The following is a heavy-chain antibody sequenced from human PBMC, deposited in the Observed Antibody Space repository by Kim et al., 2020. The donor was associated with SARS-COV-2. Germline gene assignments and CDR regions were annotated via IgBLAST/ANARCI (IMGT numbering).Heavy chain of an antibody. CDR1: GFTFGNHA. CDR3: ARDQSRGDNSGSGTGFYPFYYYGMDV. CDR2: ISATGDTS. Sequence: GGSLRLSCVVSGFTFGNHAMSWVRQAPGKGLEWVSSISATGDTSYYAHSVKGRFTIFRDSSKKTVYLQMSSLRAEDTATYFCARDQSRGDNSGSGTGFYPFYYYGMDVWGQGT. V-gene: IGHV3-23*01. D-gene: IGHD3-10*01. J-gene: IGHJ6*02.